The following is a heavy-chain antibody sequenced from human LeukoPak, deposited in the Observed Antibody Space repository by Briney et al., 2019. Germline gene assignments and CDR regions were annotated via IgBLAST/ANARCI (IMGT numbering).Heavy chain of an antibody. CDR3: ARGRYCSSTSCYGGDWFDP. CDR2: IIPIFGTA. V-gene: IGHV1-69*06. CDR1: GYIFYSYG. D-gene: IGHD2-2*01. Sequence: SVKVSCKASGYIFYSYGISWVRQAPGQGLEWMGGIIPIFGTANYAQKFQGRGTITWDKSTSTAYIELRSPRSEETAVYYCARGRYCSSTSCYGGDWFDPWGQGTLVTVSS. J-gene: IGHJ5*02.